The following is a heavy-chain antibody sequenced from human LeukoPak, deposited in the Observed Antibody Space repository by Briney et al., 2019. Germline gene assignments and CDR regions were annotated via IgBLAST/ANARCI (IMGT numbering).Heavy chain of an antibody. V-gene: IGHV3-23*01. Sequence: GGSLRLSCAASGFTFSSYAMNWVRQAPGKGLEWVSAISGSGGSTYYADSVKGRFTISRDNSKNTLYLQMNSLRAEVTAVYYCAKESPSMYYYDSSGYFDYWGQGTLVTVSS. CDR3: AKESPSMYYYDSSGYFDY. CDR1: GFTFSSYA. D-gene: IGHD3-22*01. CDR2: ISGSGGST. J-gene: IGHJ4*02.